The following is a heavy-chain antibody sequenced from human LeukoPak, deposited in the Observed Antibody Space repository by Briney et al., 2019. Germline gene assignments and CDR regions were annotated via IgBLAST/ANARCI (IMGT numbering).Heavy chain of an antibody. D-gene: IGHD6-13*01. Sequence: PGGSLRLSCAASGFTFSSYGMHWVRQAPGKGLEWVAFIRYDGSNKYYADSVRGRFTISRDNSKNTLYLQMNSLRAEDTAVYYCATNLAGYSSSWYFYAFDIWGQGTMVTVSS. CDR2: IRYDGSNK. CDR3: ATNLAGYSSSWYFYAFDI. CDR1: GFTFSSYG. J-gene: IGHJ3*02. V-gene: IGHV3-30*02.